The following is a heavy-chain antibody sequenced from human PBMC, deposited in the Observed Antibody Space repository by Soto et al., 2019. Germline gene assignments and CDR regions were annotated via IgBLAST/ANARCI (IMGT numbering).Heavy chain of an antibody. D-gene: IGHD6-19*01. Sequence: ASVKVSCKASGYTFTSYDVNWVRQATGQGLEWMGWMNPNRGNTGYAQKFQGRVTMTRNTSISTAYMELSSLRSEDTAVYYCAGGVAGTMDYWGQGTLVTLSS. V-gene: IGHV1-8*01. CDR2: MNPNRGNT. J-gene: IGHJ4*02. CDR1: GYTFTSYD. CDR3: AGGVAGTMDY.